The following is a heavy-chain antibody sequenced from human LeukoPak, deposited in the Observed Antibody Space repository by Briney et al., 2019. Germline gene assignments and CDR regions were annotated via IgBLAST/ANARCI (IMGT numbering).Heavy chain of an antibody. Sequence: SKTLSLTCTVSGGSISSSSYYWGWIRQPPGKGLEWIGSIYTSGSTNYNPSLKSRVTMSVDTSKNQFSLKLSSVTAADTAVYYCARGVIAAIQYYFDYWGQGTLVTVSS. D-gene: IGHD6-6*01. CDR2: IYTSGST. CDR3: ARGVIAAIQYYFDY. J-gene: IGHJ4*02. V-gene: IGHV4-39*07. CDR1: GGSISSSSYY.